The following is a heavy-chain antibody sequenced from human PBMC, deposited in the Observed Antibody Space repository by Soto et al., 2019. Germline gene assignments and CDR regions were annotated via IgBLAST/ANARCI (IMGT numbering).Heavy chain of an antibody. V-gene: IGHV3-7*04. CDR1: GLSFTRDW. CDR2: TNQDGSEK. CDR3: SGGVGDAF. D-gene: IGHD1-26*01. J-gene: IGHJ4*02. Sequence: EEQLVESGGGLVQPGGSLRLTCSLSGLSFTRDWMNWVRQAPGKGLEWVAHTNQDGSEKYYVDSVKGRFSIFRDNAKNSLYLQMNSLRDEDTAVYYCSGGVGDAFWGQGTLVTVSS.